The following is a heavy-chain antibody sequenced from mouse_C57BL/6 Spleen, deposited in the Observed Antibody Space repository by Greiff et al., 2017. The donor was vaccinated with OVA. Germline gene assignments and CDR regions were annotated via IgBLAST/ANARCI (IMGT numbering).Heavy chain of an antibody. CDR1: GYTFTSYG. D-gene: IGHD4-1*02. CDR3: ARSQLGRDVDY. CDR2: IYPRSGNT. Sequence: QVHVKQSGAELARPGASVKLSCKASGYTFTSYGISWVKQRPGQGLEWIGEIYPRSGNTYYNEKFKGKATLTADKSSSTAYMELRSLTSEDSAVYFCARSQLGRDVDYWGQGTTLTVSS. J-gene: IGHJ2*01. V-gene: IGHV1-81*01.